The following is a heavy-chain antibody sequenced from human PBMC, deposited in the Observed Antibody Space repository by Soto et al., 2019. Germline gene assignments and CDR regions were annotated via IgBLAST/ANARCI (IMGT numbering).Heavy chain of an antibody. J-gene: IGHJ4*02. Sequence: QVQLQESGPGLVKPSGTLSLTCTVSGGSMTSSNWWNWVRQSPGKGLEWIGEAHHSGRTNYTPSLKSRVTISVDKSNNHFSLKVSSVTAADAAVYYCARSESTGLDYWGQGTLVTVSS. CDR1: GGSMTSSNW. D-gene: IGHD4-17*01. CDR2: AHHSGRT. CDR3: ARSESTGLDY. V-gene: IGHV4-4*02.